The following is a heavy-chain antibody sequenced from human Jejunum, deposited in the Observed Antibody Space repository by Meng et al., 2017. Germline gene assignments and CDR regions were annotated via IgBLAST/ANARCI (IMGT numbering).Heavy chain of an antibody. J-gene: IGHJ4*02. CDR1: GFTFNNYA. CDR2: ISYDGSSK. D-gene: IGHD3-10*01. V-gene: IGHV3-30*04. CDR3: AREYYGSGSSFDY. Sequence: GGSLRLSCATSGFTFNNYALHWVRQAPGKGLEWVAVISYDGSSKFYADSVKGRFTISRDSSKGTLYLQMSSLRTEDTAMYYCAREYYGSGSSFDYWGQGKLVNGAS.